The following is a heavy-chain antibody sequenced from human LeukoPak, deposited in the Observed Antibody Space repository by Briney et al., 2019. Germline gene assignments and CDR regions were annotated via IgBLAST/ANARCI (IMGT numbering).Heavy chain of an antibody. D-gene: IGHD2-15*01. J-gene: IGHJ4*02. V-gene: IGHV4-59*12. CDR2: LYYSGST. CDR1: GDSISSYY. Sequence: PSETLSLTCTVSGDSISSYYWSWLRQPPGKGLEWIGYLYYSGSTNYNPSLKSRVTISVDTSKNQFSLKLSSVTAADTAVYYCARDGDDCSGGSCYVYWGQGTLVTVSS. CDR3: ARDGDDCSGGSCYVY.